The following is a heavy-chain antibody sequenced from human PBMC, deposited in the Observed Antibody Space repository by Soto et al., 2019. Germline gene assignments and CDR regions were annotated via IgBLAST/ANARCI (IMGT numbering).Heavy chain of an antibody. Sequence: PGGSLRLSCAASGFTFSSYGMHWVRQAPGKGLEWVAVISYDGSSKYYADSVKGRFTISRDNSKNTLYLQMNSLRAEDTAVYYCAKDLYYDILTGPAYGMDVWGQGTTVTVSS. CDR1: GFTFSSYG. CDR2: ISYDGSSK. J-gene: IGHJ6*02. V-gene: IGHV3-30*18. D-gene: IGHD3-9*01. CDR3: AKDLYYDILTGPAYGMDV.